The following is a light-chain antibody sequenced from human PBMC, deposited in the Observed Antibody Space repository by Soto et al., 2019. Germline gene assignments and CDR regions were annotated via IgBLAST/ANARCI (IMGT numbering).Light chain of an antibody. CDR2: TGD. V-gene: IGLV1-44*01. Sequence: QSVLTQPPSASGTPGQRVTISCSGSSSNIGKTSVNWFQQLPGAAPKLLIHTGDKQPSGVLAGFSGATSGSSASLPITGVQSAEEADYFCAAWDDNLNGFVFGTGTKLTVL. CDR3: AAWDDNLNGFV. J-gene: IGLJ1*01. CDR1: SSNIGKTS.